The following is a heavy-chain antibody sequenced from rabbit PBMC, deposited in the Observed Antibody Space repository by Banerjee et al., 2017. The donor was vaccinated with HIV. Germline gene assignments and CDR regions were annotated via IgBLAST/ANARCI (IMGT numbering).Heavy chain of an antibody. D-gene: IGHD4-1*01. CDR2: IHGGDGSA. CDR3: ARWGLVVVPM. Sequence: QEQLVESGGGLVQPGGSLKLSCKASGFDFSSNALCWVRQAPGKGPEWIACIHGGDGSAYYASWVNGRFTISSTSSTTVTLLMTSLTAADTATYFCARWGLVVVPMWGPGTLVTVS. J-gene: IGHJ4*01. V-gene: IGHV1S47*01. CDR1: GFDFSSNA.